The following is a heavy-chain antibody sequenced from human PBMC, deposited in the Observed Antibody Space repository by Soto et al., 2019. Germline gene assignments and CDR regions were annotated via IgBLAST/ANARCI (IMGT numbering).Heavy chain of an antibody. CDR1: GFTFDDYT. Sequence: GGSLRLSCAASGFTFDDYTMHWVRQAPGKGLEWVSLISWDGGSTYYADSVKGRFTISRDNSKNSLYLQMNSLRTENTALYYCAKDSRLTVTTPYGMDVWGQGTTVTVSS. J-gene: IGHJ6*02. D-gene: IGHD4-4*01. CDR2: ISWDGGST. CDR3: AKDSRLTVTTPYGMDV. V-gene: IGHV3-43*01.